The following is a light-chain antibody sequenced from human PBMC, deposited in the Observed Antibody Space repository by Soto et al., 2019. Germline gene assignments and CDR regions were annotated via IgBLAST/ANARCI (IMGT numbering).Light chain of an antibody. J-gene: IGKJ4*01. CDR3: QQYGSSRLT. V-gene: IGKV3-20*01. CDR1: HKVTTNY. Sequence: EIVLTQSPGTLSLSPGERATLSCRARHKVTTNYLAWYQQKPGQAPRLLIYGASSRATGIPDRFSGSGSGTDFTLTISRLEPEDSAMYYCQQYGSSRLTFGGGTKVEIK. CDR2: GAS.